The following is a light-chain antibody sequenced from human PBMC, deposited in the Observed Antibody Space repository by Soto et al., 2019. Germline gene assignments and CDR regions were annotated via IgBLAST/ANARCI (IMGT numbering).Light chain of an antibody. J-gene: IGKJ4*01. CDR2: AAS. Sequence: DFKINQSASFVHALVGDRVTITCRASQDIGNSLAWYQQKPRKVPNLLIYAASTLQSGVPSRFSGSGSGTDFTLTICSLQPEDVATYYCQESKVAPLTFAGGAKVDIK. V-gene: IGKV1-27*01. CDR1: QDIGNS. CDR3: QESKVAPLT.